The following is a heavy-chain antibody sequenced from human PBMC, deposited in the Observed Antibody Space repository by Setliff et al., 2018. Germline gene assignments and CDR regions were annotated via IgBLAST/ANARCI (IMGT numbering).Heavy chain of an antibody. CDR2: IYYSGST. D-gene: IGHD3-9*01. CDR3: ASNILTGPYDVFDI. CDR1: GGSIPSSSYY. V-gene: IGHV4-39*07. Sequence: SESLSLTCTVYGGSIPSSSYYWGWIREPAGRGPEWIGSIYYSGSTYYNPSLKGRVTISVDTSKNHFSLKLSSVTAADAAVYFCASNILTGPYDVFDIWGRGTMVTVSS. J-gene: IGHJ3*02.